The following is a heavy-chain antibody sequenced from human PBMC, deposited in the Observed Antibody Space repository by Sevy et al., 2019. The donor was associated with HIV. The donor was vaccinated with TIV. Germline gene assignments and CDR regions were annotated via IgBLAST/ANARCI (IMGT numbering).Heavy chain of an antibody. V-gene: IGHV4-34*01. CDR3: ARVGSSGYFYDAFDI. D-gene: IGHD3-22*01. CDR2: INHSGST. J-gene: IGHJ3*02. Sequence: SETLSLTCAVYGGSVSGYYWSWIRQPPGKGLEWIGEINHSGSTNYNPSLKSRVTISVDTSKNQFSLKLSSVTAADTAVYYCARVGSSGYFYDAFDIWGQGTMVTVSS. CDR1: GGSVSGYY.